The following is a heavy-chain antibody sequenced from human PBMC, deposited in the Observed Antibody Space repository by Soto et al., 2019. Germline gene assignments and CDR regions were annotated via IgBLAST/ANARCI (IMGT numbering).Heavy chain of an antibody. J-gene: IGHJ6*02. CDR2: IYYSGST. CDR3: ARGLGATDYYYYYGMDV. CDR1: GGSISSSSYY. V-gene: IGHV4-39*01. Sequence: PSETLSLTCTVSGGSISSSSYYWGWIRQPPGKGLEWIGSIYYSGSTYYNPSLKSRVTISVDTSKNQFSLKLSSVTAADTAVYYCARGLGATDYYYYYGMDVWGQGTTVTVSS. D-gene: IGHD1-26*01.